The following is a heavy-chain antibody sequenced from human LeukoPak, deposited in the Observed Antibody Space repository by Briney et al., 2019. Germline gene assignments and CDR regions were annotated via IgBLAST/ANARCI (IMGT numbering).Heavy chain of an antibody. J-gene: IGHJ5*02. CDR2: IYYDGGS. CDR1: GGSTSSFY. V-gene: IGHV4-59*08. D-gene: IGHD6-19*01. CDR3: ARHRSGWYNWFDP. Sequence: SETLSLTCTVSGGSTSSFYWSWVRQPPGKGLEWIGYIYYDGGSKYNPSLKSRVTLSVDTSKNQFSLKLSSVTAADTAVYYCARHRSGWYNWFDPWGQGTLVTVSS.